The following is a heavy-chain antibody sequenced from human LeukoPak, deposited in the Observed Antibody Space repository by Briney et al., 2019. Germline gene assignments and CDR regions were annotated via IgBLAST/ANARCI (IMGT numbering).Heavy chain of an antibody. CDR1: GFSFSSYG. CDR3: ARGPRRDYFDY. Sequence: GGSLTLSCAASGFSFSSYGMNWVRQAPGKGLEWVANIKQDGSEKYYVDSVKGRFTISRDNAKNSLYLQMNSLRAEDTAVYYCARGPRRDYFDYWGQGTLVTVSS. V-gene: IGHV3-7*01. J-gene: IGHJ4*02. CDR2: IKQDGSEK.